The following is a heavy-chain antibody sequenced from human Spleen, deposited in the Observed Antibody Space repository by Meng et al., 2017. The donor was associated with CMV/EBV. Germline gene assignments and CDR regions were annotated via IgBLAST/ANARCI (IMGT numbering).Heavy chain of an antibody. Sequence: GESLKISCAASGFIFSNFGMHWVRQAPDKGLEWVAFIRYDGVNKYYGDSVKGRFTISRDNPENTLYLQMNSLRAEDTAVYYCANGYSSSFVDYFGMDVWGQGTMVTVSS. J-gene: IGHJ6*02. V-gene: IGHV3-30*02. CDR3: ANGYSSSFVDYFGMDV. CDR1: GFIFSNFG. CDR2: IRYDGVNK. D-gene: IGHD2-2*03.